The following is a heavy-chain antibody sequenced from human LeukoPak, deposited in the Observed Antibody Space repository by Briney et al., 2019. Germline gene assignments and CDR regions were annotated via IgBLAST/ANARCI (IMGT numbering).Heavy chain of an antibody. V-gene: IGHV3-23*01. CDR2: ISESGDKT. J-gene: IGHJ4*02. CDR1: GFTFSNYA. Sequence: GGSLRLSCAASGFTFSNYAMNWVRQAPGKGLEWVSSISESGDKTDYADSVKGRFTISRDNSRNTLYLQMNSLRAEDTALYYCAKQWVDCWGQGTLVTVSS. CDR3: AKQWVDC. D-gene: IGHD6-19*01.